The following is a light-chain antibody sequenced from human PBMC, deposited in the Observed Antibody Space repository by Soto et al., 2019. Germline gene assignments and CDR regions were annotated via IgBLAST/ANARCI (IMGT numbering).Light chain of an antibody. J-gene: IGLJ3*02. CDR2: TND. Sequence: QSVLTQPPSASGTPGQRVTISCSGSSFNIGRNPVNWYQQFPGTAPKLLIYTNDQRPSGVPDRFSGSKSGTSAPLAISGLQSEDEADYYCAAWDDSLNGWVFGGGTQLTVL. V-gene: IGLV1-44*01. CDR3: AAWDDSLNGWV. CDR1: SFNIGRNP.